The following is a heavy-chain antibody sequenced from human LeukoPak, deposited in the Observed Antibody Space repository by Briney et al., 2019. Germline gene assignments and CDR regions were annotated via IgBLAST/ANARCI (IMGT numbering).Heavy chain of an antibody. CDR3: ARVARQLTGY. CDR2: IDTSGKDI. Sequence: GESLRLSCAASGFTFSSYTMNWVRQAPGRGLEWVSSIDTSGKDIYYADSLKSRFTISRDNAKNSLYLQMNSLRAEDTAVYYCARVARQLTGYWGQGTLVTVSS. J-gene: IGHJ4*02. V-gene: IGHV3-21*01. CDR1: GFTFSSYT. D-gene: IGHD3-9*01.